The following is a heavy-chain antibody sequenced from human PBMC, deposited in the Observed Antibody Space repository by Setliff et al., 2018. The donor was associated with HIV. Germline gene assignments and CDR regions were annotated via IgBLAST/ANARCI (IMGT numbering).Heavy chain of an antibody. CDR1: AFSLTTRGMS. J-gene: IGHJ4*02. V-gene: IGHV2-70*12. CDR2: IDWDDNT. D-gene: IGHD3-3*01. Sequence: SGPTLVNPTQTLTLTCTFSAFSLTTRGMSVSWIRQPPGKALEWLARIDWDDNTYYSTSLKTRLTLSKDPSKNQVVLTMTHMDPVDTATYYCAHMRSNYDFWSGYPYWGQGILVTVSS. CDR3: AHMRSNYDFWSGYPY.